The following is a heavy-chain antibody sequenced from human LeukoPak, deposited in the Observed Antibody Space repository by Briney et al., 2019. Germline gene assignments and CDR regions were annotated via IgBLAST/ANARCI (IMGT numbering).Heavy chain of an antibody. J-gene: IGHJ3*02. CDR1: GYSISSGYY. V-gene: IGHV4-38-2*02. CDR3: ASASPNYYDSSGYYNI. CDR2: IYHSGST. Sequence: SETLSLTCTVSGYSISSGYYWGWIRQPPGKGLEWIGSIYHSGSTYYNPSLKSRVTISVDTSKNQFSLKLSSVTAADTAVYYCASASPNYYDSSGYYNIWGQGTMVTVSS. D-gene: IGHD3-22*01.